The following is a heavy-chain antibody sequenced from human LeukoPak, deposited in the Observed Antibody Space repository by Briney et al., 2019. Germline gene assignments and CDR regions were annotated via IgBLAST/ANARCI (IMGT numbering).Heavy chain of an antibody. CDR3: ARVSTGTLDY. D-gene: IGHD3-9*01. CDR2: IVPIFGTA. Sequence: ASVKVSCKASGGTFSSYAIGWVRQAPGQGLEWMGGIVPIFGTANYAQKFQGRVTITADKSTSTAYMELSSLRSEDTAVYYCARVSTGTLDYWGQGTLVPVSS. CDR1: GGTFSSYA. V-gene: IGHV1-69*06. J-gene: IGHJ4*02.